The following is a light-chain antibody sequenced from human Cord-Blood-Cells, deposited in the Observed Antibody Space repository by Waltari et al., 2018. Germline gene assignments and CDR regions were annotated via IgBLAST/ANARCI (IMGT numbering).Light chain of an antibody. CDR2: QDS. CDR3: QAWDSSTAV. CDR1: KLGDKY. V-gene: IGLV3-1*01. J-gene: IGLJ2*01. Sequence: SYELTQSPSVSVSPGQTASITCSGDKLGDKYACWYQQKPGQSPVLVIYQDSKRPSGIPEGFSGSNSGNTATLTISGTQAMDEADYYCQAWDSSTAVFGGGTKLTVL.